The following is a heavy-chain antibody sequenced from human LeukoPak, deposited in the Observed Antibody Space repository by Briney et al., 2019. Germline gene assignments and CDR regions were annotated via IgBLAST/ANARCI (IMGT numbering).Heavy chain of an antibody. V-gene: IGHV1-69*13. CDR1: GGTFSSYA. CDR2: IIPIFGTA. D-gene: IGHD3-22*01. CDR3: ARESQGVYYYDSSGYSPFDY. J-gene: IGHJ4*02. Sequence: VASVKVSCKASGGTFSSYAISWVRQAPGQGLEWMGGIIPIFGTANYAQKFQGRVTITADESTSTAYMELSSLRSEDTAVYYCARESQGVYYYDSSGYSPFDYWGQGTLITVSS.